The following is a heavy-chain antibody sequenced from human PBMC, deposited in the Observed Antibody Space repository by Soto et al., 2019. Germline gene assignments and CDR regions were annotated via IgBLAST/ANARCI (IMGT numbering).Heavy chain of an antibody. Sequence: GGSLRLSCAVFEFTFSSYSMNWVRQAPGKGLEWVSYISSSSNSIYYADSVKGRFTISRDNAKNSLYLQMNSLRAEDTAVYYCAGRVDSWGNGTLVTVSP. J-gene: IGHJ5*01. CDR2: ISSSSNSI. CDR3: AGRVDS. V-gene: IGHV3-48*04. D-gene: IGHD3-3*01. CDR1: EFTFSSYS.